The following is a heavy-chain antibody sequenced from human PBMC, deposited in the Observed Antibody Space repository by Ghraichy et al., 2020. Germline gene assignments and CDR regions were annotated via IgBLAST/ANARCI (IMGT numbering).Heavy chain of an antibody. Sequence: SETLSLTCTVSGGSISSYYWSWIRQPPGKGLEWIGIIYYSGSTNYNPSLKSRVTISVDTSKNQFSLKLSSVTAADTAVYYGGGLRSLEWGRNGMDVWGQGTTVTVSS. D-gene: IGHD3-3*01. CDR2: IYYSGST. CDR1: GGSISSYY. CDR3: GGLRSLEWGRNGMDV. J-gene: IGHJ6*02. V-gene: IGHV4-59*01.